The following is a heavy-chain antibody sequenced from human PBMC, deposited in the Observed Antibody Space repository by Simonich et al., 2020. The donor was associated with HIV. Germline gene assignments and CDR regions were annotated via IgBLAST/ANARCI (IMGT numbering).Heavy chain of an antibody. V-gene: IGHV3-48*03. D-gene: IGHD3-16*01. CDR1: GFTFSSYE. J-gene: IGHJ1*01. CDR2: MSSSDSTI. CDR3: ARVWGGDYSALQY. Sequence: EVQLVESGGGLVQPGGSLRLSCAASGFTFSSYEMNWVRQAPGKGLEWVSYMSSSDSTIYYADSVKGRVTISRDNAKNSLYRQMNSLRAEDTAVYYCARVWGGDYSALQYWGQGTLVTVSS.